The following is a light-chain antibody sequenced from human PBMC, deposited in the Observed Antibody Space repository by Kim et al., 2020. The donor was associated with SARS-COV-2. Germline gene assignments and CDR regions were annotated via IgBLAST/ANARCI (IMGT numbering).Light chain of an antibody. J-gene: IGKJ4*01. Sequence: DIQLTQSPSFLSASVGDRVTITCRASQGISSYLAWYQQKPGKAPKPLIYAASTLQSGVTSRFSGSGSGTEFTLTISSLQPEDFATYYCQQLNSYPRLTFGGGTKVDIK. CDR3: QQLNSYPRLT. CDR2: AAS. CDR1: QGISSY. V-gene: IGKV1-9*01.